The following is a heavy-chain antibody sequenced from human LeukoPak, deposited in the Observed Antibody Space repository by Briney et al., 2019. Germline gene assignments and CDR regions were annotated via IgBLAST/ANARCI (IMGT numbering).Heavy chain of an antibody. V-gene: IGHV2-5*02. CDR1: GFSLTTTGVG. CDR3: AHLYFYNSGGFFRAFDH. CDR2: IYWDDEK. D-gene: IGHD3-22*01. J-gene: IGHJ4*02. Sequence: SGPTLVKPTQTLTLNCTFSGFSLTTTGVGVGWIRQPPGKALEGLALIYWDDEKRYRPSLRTRLTITKDTSKNQVVLTMTNMDPADTATYYCAHLYFYNSGGFFRAFDHWGQGTLVTVSS.